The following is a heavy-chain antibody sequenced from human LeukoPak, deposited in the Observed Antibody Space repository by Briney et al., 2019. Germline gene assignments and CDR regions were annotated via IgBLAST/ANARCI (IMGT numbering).Heavy chain of an antibody. Sequence: GSSVKVSCKASGGTFTNYALSWVRQAPGQGLEWMGAIIPFLDTSNYPPKFQDRVTITTDESTSTAYMELSSLRSADTAAYYCARAQAGNYDWPLDLWGQGTLVTVSS. CDR2: IIPFLDTS. CDR1: GGTFTNYA. CDR3: ARAQAGNYDWPLDL. J-gene: IGHJ5*02. V-gene: IGHV1-69*05. D-gene: IGHD5-12*01.